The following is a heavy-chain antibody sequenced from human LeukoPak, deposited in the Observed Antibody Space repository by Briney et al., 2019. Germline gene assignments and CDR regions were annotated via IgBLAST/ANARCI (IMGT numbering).Heavy chain of an antibody. D-gene: IGHD2-2*02. CDR1: GFTYSSYS. CDR2: ISSSSSYI. Sequence: GGSLRLSCAASGFTYSSYSTNWVRQAPGKGLEWVSSISSSSSYIYYADSVKGRFTISRDNAKNSPYLQMNSLRAEDTAVYYCARRVIVVVPAAIGPYYGMDVWGKGTTVTVSS. V-gene: IGHV3-21*01. J-gene: IGHJ6*04. CDR3: ARRVIVVVPAAIGPYYGMDV.